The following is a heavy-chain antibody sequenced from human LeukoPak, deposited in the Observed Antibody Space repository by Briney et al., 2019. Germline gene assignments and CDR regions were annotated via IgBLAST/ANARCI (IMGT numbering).Heavy chain of an antibody. J-gene: IGHJ4*02. CDR1: GFTFSSYS. CDR2: IKQDGSEK. CDR3: ARAYFDY. Sequence: GGSLRLSCAASGFTFSSYSMSWVRQAPGKGLEWVANIKQDGSEKYYVDSVKGRFTTSRDNAKNSLYLQMNSLRAEDTAVYYCARAYFDYWGQGTLVTVSS. V-gene: IGHV3-7*01.